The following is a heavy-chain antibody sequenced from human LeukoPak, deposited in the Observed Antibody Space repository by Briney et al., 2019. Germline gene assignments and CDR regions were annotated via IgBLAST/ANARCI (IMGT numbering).Heavy chain of an antibody. CDR2: ISYDGSNK. J-gene: IGHJ5*02. Sequence: PGGSLRLSCAASGFTFSSYGMHWVRQAPGKGLEWVAVISYDGSNKYYADSVKGRFTISRDNSKNTLYLQMNSLRAEGTAVYYCAKDSPFFWFDPWGQGTLVTVSS. CDR3: AKDSPFFWFDP. V-gene: IGHV3-30*18. CDR1: GFTFSSYG. D-gene: IGHD2/OR15-2a*01.